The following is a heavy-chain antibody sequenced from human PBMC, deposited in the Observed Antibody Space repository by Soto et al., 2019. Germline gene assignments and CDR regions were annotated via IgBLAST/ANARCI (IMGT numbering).Heavy chain of an antibody. D-gene: IGHD2-2*01. CDR3: TPGGVPEAAKGSSYYAMDV. V-gene: IGHV3-15*07. CDR2: ITSKAAGGTT. Sequence: EVQLVESGGGLVEPGGSLRLSCAASGFTFTNAWMNWVRQAPGRALEWVGRITSKAAGGTTDYAAPVKGRFSISRDDSKTTLYLQMTSRKAEDTAVSSCTPGGVPEAAKGSSYYAMDVWGQGTTVTVSS. J-gene: IGHJ6*02. CDR1: GFTFTNAW.